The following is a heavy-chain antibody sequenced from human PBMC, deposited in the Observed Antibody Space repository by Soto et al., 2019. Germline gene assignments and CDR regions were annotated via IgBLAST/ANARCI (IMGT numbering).Heavy chain of an antibody. CDR2: IIPLFRTP. CDR3: ARDNDRLQLGGNYYYILDV. D-gene: IGHD4-4*01. CDR1: GGTFSSSA. Sequence: QVQLVQSGAEMKEPGSSVKVSCKTSGGTFSSSAISWLRQAPGQGLEWMGGIIPLFRTPDYAQKFQGRVTIAADESTSTAYMELSSLISEDTAVYYWARDNDRLQLGGNYYYILDVWGQGTTITVSS. V-gene: IGHV1-69*12. J-gene: IGHJ6*02.